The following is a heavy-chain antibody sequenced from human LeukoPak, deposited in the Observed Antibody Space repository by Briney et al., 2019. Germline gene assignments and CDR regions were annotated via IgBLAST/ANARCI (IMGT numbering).Heavy chain of an antibody. D-gene: IGHD5-24*01. CDR1: GFTFSSYW. J-gene: IGHJ4*02. Sequence: GGSLRLSCAASGFTFSSYWMSWVRQAPGKGLEWVANIKQDGSEEYYVDSVKGRFTISRDNAKNSLYLQMNSLRAEDTAVYYCRAVEARHYSDYWGQGTLVTVSS. CDR3: RAVEARHYSDY. V-gene: IGHV3-7*01. CDR2: IKQDGSEE.